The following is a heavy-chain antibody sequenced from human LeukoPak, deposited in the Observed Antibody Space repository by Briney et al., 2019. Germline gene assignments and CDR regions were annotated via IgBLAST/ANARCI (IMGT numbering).Heavy chain of an antibody. CDR2: INSDGSST. Sequence: PGGSLRLSCAASGFTFSSYWMHWVRQAPGKGLVWVSRINSDGSSTGYADSVKGRFTISRANAKNTLYLQMNSLRAEDTAVYYCARVGYCSSTSCSPAEYFQHWGQGTLVTVSS. CDR1: GFTFSSYW. CDR3: ARVGYCSSTSCSPAEYFQH. V-gene: IGHV3-74*01. D-gene: IGHD2-2*03. J-gene: IGHJ1*01.